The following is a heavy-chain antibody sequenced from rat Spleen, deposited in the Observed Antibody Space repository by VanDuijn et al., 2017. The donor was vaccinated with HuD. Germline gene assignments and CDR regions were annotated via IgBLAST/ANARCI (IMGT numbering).Heavy chain of an antibody. V-gene: IGHV5-25*01. J-gene: IGHJ3*01. D-gene: IGHD1-11*01. Sequence: EVQLVESGGGLVQPGRSLKLSCAASGFTFSNYYMAWVRQAPTKGLEWVASISPSGGSTYYPDSVKGRFTISRDNAKSSLYLQMDSLRSEDTATYYCARLWLRRVHNWFAYWGQGTLVTVSS. CDR3: ARLWLRRVHNWFAY. CDR1: GFTFSNYY. CDR2: ISPSGGST.